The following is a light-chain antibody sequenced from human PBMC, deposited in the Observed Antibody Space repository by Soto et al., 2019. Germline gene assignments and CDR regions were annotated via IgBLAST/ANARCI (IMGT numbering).Light chain of an antibody. CDR3: QVWDSSSDHYV. CDR1: KIGRKS. CDR2: YDN. Sequence: SYELTQPPSESVAPGETASITCGGDKIGRKSVHWYQQRPVQAPVLVMYYDNDRSSEIPARFSGSNSGNTATLVISRVEAGYEADYYCQVWDSSSDHYVFGTGTKLTVL. J-gene: IGLJ1*01. V-gene: IGLV3-21*04.